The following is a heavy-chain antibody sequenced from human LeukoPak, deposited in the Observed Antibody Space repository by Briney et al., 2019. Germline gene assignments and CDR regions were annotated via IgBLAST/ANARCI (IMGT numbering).Heavy chain of an antibody. CDR2: ISYDGSNK. D-gene: IGHD6-6*01. Sequence: GGSLRLSCAASGFTFSSYGMHWVRQAPGKGLEWVAVISYDGSNKYYADSVKGRFTISRDNSKSTLYLQMNSLRAEDTAVYYCAKDHELVYWGQGTLVTVSS. CDR3: AKDHELVY. CDR1: GFTFSSYG. V-gene: IGHV3-30*18. J-gene: IGHJ4*02.